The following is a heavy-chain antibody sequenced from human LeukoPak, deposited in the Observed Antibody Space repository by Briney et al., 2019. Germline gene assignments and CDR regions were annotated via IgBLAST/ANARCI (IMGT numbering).Heavy chain of an antibody. Sequence: GGSLRLSCTTSGFTFGDYTMSWVRQAPGKGLEWVGFIRNKDYGETTECAASVRGRFTISRDDSKSIAYLQMNSLKTDDTAMYYCSVDIGDFWGQGTLVTVSS. D-gene: IGHD2-2*03. CDR2: IRNKDYGETT. V-gene: IGHV3-49*04. CDR1: GFTFGDYT. J-gene: IGHJ4*02. CDR3: SVDIGDF.